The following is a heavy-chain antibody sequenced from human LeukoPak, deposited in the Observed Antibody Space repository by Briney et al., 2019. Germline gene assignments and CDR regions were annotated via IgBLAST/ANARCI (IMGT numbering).Heavy chain of an antibody. CDR3: ARQSTGGYYDTSGYYSPLAV. V-gene: IGHV5-51*01. CDR1: GYSFTSYW. CDR2: IYPGDSDT. J-gene: IGHJ6*04. Sequence: GESLKISCQGSGYSFTSYWIGWVRQMPGKGLEWMGIIYPGDSDTTYGPSFQGQVAISADKSISTAYLQWSSLKASDTAIYYCARQSTGGYYDTSGYYSPLAVWGKGTTVTVSS. D-gene: IGHD3-22*01.